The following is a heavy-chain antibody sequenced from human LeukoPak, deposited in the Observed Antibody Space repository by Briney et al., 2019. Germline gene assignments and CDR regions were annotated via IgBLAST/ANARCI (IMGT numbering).Heavy chain of an antibody. CDR3: ARSGQWHNTGYYFDY. V-gene: IGHV1-3*01. Sequence: GASVKVSCKASGYTFTSYAMHWVRQAPGQRLEWMGWINAGNGNTKYSQKFQGRVTITRATSASTAYMELSSLRSEDTAVYYCARSGQWHNTGYYFDYWGQGTLVTVSS. CDR1: GYTFTSYA. J-gene: IGHJ4*02. D-gene: IGHD6-19*01. CDR2: INAGNGNT.